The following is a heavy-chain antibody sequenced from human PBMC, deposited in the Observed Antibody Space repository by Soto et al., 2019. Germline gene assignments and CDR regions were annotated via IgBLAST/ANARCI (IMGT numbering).Heavy chain of an antibody. CDR3: ASGRNYDILTGLPYGMDV. CDR2: IYYSGST. CDR1: GGSISSSSYY. D-gene: IGHD3-9*01. V-gene: IGHV4-39*01. Sequence: QLQLQESGPGLVKPSETLSLTCTVSGGSISSSSYYWGWIRQPPGKGLEWIGSIYYSGSTYYNPSLKSRVTISVDTSKNQFSLKLSSVTAADTAVYYCASGRNYDILTGLPYGMDVWGQGTTVTVSS. J-gene: IGHJ6*02.